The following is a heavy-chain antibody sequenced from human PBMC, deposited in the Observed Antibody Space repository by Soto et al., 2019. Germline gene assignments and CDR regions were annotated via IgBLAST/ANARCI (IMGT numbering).Heavy chain of an antibody. Sequence: PVEALKISCKGSGYSFTTYWIGWVRHMPGKGLEWMGIIYPGDSDTRYSPSFQGQVTISADKSISTAYLQWSSLKASDTAMYSCARLGYCSSTSCYVAYWGQGTLVTVSS. CDR3: ARLGYCSSTSCYVAY. CDR2: IYPGDSDT. V-gene: IGHV5-51*01. CDR1: GYSFTTYW. D-gene: IGHD2-2*01. J-gene: IGHJ4*02.